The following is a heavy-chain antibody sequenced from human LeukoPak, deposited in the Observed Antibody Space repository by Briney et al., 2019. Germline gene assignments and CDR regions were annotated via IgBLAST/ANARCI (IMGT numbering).Heavy chain of an antibody. CDR3: ARDGFGVILNNWFDP. CDR2: FDPEDGET. Sequence: ASVKVSCKVSGYTLTELSMHWVRQAPGKGLEWMGGFDPEDGETIYAQKFQGRVTMTEDTSIDTAYMELSSLRSEDTAVYYCARDGFGVILNNWFDPWGQGTLVTVSS. CDR1: GYTLTELS. D-gene: IGHD3-3*01. J-gene: IGHJ5*02. V-gene: IGHV1-24*01.